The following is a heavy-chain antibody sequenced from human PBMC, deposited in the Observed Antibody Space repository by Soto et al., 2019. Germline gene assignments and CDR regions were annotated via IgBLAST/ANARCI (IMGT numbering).Heavy chain of an antibody. J-gene: IGHJ4*02. V-gene: IGHV1-18*01. D-gene: IGHD1-26*01. CDR1: GYIFSNFG. Sequence: QVQLVQSGPEVKKPGASAKVSCKTSGYIFSNFGIRWMRQVPGQGLEWMGWISAYNGNTNYAQKFKDRVTLTTDTSTNTAYMELRSLRSDDTAVYYCARASGGGVGTTSYWGQGTLVTVSS. CDR3: ARASGGGVGTTSY. CDR2: ISAYNGNT.